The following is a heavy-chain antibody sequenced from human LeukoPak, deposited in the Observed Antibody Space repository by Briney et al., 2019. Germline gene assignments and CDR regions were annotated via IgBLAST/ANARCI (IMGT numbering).Heavy chain of an antibody. CDR2: ISSSSSTI. V-gene: IGHV3-48*01. Sequence: GGSLRLSCAASGFTFSSYSMNWVRQAPGKGLEWVSYISSSSSTIYYADSVKGRFTISRDNAKNSLYLQMNSLRAEDTAVYYCAELGITMIGGVWGKGTTVTISS. CDR1: GFTFSSYS. J-gene: IGHJ6*04. CDR3: AELGITMIGGV. D-gene: IGHD3-10*02.